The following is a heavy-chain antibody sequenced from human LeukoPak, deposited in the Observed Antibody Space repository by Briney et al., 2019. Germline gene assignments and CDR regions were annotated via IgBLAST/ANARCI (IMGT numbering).Heavy chain of an antibody. J-gene: IGHJ6*02. Sequence: SVKVSCKASGGTFRNSGISWVRQAPGQGLEYVGRIIPILDITEYGKTSPGRVTITADTATDTFYMELSGLRSEDTAVYYCARSLNIAAAGPTDVWGQGTTVTVSS. CDR3: ARSLNIAAAGPTDV. V-gene: IGHV1-69*04. CDR1: GGTFRNSG. CDR2: IIPILDIT. D-gene: IGHD6-13*01.